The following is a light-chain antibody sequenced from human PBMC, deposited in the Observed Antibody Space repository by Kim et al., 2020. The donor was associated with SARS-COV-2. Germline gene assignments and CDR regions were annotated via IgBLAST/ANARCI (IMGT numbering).Light chain of an antibody. CDR2: GVS. CDR1: QSVRSN. Sequence: EIVMTQSPATLSVSPGERATLSCRASQSVRSNLAWYQHKPGQAPRLLIYGVSTRATGVPARFSGSGSGTEFTLTISSLQSADFAVYYCQQYENWPPWTFGQGTKVDIK. CDR3: QQYENWPPWT. J-gene: IGKJ1*01. V-gene: IGKV3-15*01.